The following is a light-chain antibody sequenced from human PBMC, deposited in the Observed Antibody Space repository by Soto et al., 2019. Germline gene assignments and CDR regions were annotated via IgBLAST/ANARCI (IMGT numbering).Light chain of an antibody. J-gene: IGLJ2*01. V-gene: IGLV2-14*01. CDR2: DVS. CDR3: SSYTSSSTLPI. Sequence: QSALTHPASVSGSPGQSITISCTGTSSDVGGYNYVSWYQQHPGKAPKLMIYDVSNRPSGVSNRFSGSKSGNTASLTISGLQAEDEADYYCSSYTSSSTLPIFGGGTKLTVL. CDR1: SSDVGGYNY.